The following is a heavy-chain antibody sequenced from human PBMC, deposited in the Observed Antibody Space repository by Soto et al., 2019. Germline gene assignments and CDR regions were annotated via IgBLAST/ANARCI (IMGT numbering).Heavy chain of an antibody. J-gene: IGHJ5*02. CDR2: ISSSGSTI. CDR1: GFTFSDYY. CDR3: ARVGGTYYDFWSGYKNWFDP. Sequence: GGSLRLSCAASGFTFSDYYMSWIRQAPGKGLEWVSYISSSGSTIYYADSVKGRFTISRDNAKNSLYLQMNSLRAEDTAVYYCARVGGTYYDFWSGYKNWFDPWGQGTLVTVSS. V-gene: IGHV3-11*01. D-gene: IGHD3-3*01.